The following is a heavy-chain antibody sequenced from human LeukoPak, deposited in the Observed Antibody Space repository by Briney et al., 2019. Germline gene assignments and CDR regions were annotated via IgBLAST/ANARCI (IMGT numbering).Heavy chain of an antibody. Sequence: SVKVSCKASGGTFSSYAISWVRQAPGQGLEWMGRIIPIFGTANYAQKFQGRVTITTDESTSTAYMELSSLRSEDTAVYYCACRIERGVITTGSLMFDYWGQGTLVTVSS. D-gene: IGHD3-10*01. V-gene: IGHV1-69*05. CDR3: ACRIERGVITTGSLMFDY. CDR2: IIPIFGTA. J-gene: IGHJ4*02. CDR1: GGTFSSYA.